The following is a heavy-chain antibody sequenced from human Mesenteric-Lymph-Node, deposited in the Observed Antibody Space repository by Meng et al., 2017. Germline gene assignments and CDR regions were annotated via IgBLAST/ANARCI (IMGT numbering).Heavy chain of an antibody. Sequence: GESLKISCSASGFTLSSYAMSWVRRTPGKGLEWVAGIIASGDTTYYAESVRGRFTISRDNSKNTLSLQMNSLRAEDTAVYYCAKFTGYCSSTSCYYYYYYYGMDVWGQGTTVTVSS. CDR1: GFTLSSYA. CDR3: AKFTGYCSSTSCYYYYYYYGMDV. J-gene: IGHJ6*02. CDR2: IIASGDTT. D-gene: IGHD2-2*01. V-gene: IGHV3-23*01.